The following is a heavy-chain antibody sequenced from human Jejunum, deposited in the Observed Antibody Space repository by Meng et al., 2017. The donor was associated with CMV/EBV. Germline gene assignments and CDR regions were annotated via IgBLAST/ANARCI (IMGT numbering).Heavy chain of an antibody. J-gene: IGHJ6*02. CDR1: FTSYW. Sequence: FTSYWIGWVRQMPGKGLEWMGIIYPGDSDTRYSPSFQGQVTISADKSISTAYLQWSSLKASDTAIYYCARPIIASRSGYQYGMDVWGQGTTVTVSS. CDR2: IYPGDSDT. CDR3: ARPIIASRSGYQYGMDV. V-gene: IGHV5-51*01.